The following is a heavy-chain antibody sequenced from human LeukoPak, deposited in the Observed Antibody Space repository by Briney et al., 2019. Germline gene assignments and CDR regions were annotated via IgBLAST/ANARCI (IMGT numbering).Heavy chain of an antibody. D-gene: IGHD3-10*01. CDR1: GFTFSSYG. J-gene: IGHJ4*02. CDR3: AKDGITMVRGVIASYYFDY. Sequence: GRSLRLSCAASGFTFSSYGMHWVRQAPGKGLEWVAVIWYDGSNKYYADSVKGRFTISRDNSKNTLYLQMNSLRAEDTAVYYCAKDGITMVRGVIASYYFDYWGQGTLVTVSS. V-gene: IGHV3-33*06. CDR2: IWYDGSNK.